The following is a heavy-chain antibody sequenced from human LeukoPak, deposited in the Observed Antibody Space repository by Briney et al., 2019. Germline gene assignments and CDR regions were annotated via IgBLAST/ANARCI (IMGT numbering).Heavy chain of an antibody. CDR1: GFIFSSYS. V-gene: IGHV3-23*01. CDR2: ITGSGGNT. Sequence: EGSLRLSCAASGFIFSSYSMSWVRQAPGMGLEWVSVITGSGGNTYYADSVKGRFAISKDNSKNTVYLQMSSLRADDTAVYYCAKAASSSWPSYYYGMDVWGQGTTVTVSS. J-gene: IGHJ6*02. D-gene: IGHD6-13*01. CDR3: AKAASSSWPSYYYGMDV.